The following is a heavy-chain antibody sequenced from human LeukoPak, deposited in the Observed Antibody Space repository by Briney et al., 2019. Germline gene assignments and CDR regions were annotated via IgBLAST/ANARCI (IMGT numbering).Heavy chain of an antibody. D-gene: IGHD3-3*01. CDR3: ARVNTIFGVVTMGWFDP. J-gene: IGHJ5*02. CDR2: IVVGSGNT. V-gene: IGHV1-58*01. CDR1: GFTFTSSA. Sequence: TSVKVSCKASGFTFTSSAVQWVRQARGQRLEWIGWIVVGSGNTNYAQKFQERVTITRDMSTSTAYMELSSLRSEDTAVYYCARVNTIFGVVTMGWFDPWGQGTLVTVSS.